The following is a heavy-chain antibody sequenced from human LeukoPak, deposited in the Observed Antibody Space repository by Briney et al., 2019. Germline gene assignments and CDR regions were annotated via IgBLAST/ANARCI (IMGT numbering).Heavy chain of an antibody. V-gene: IGHV3-13*01. D-gene: IGHD5-18*01. J-gene: IGHJ4*02. CDR1: GFTLGSHD. Sequence: GGSLRLSCTTSGFTLGSHDMHWVRQTTGEGLEWVAAIASGFQTFYAGSVKGRFTVSREDAKNSLYLQMNSLRAGDTAVYYCVREARGYHYTYFDYWGQGTLVTVSS. CDR2: IASGFQT. CDR3: VREARGYHYTYFDY.